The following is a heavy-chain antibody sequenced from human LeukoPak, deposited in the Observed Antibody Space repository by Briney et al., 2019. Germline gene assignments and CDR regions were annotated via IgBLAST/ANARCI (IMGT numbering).Heavy chain of an antibody. CDR3: ASYLSSGWLYCFDY. Sequence: SETLSLTCAVCGGSFSGYYWSWIRQPPGKGLEWIGEINHSGSTNYNPSLKSRVTISVDTSKNQFSLKLSSVTAADTAVYYCASYLSSGWLYCFDYWGQGTLVTVSS. D-gene: IGHD6-19*01. CDR1: GGSFSGYY. CDR2: INHSGST. J-gene: IGHJ4*02. V-gene: IGHV4-34*01.